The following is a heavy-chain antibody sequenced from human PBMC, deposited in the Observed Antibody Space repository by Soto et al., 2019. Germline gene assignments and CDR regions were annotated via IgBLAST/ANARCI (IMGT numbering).Heavy chain of an antibody. CDR2: ISWNSGSI. CDR3: AKDRRDYGSGSPPAFDI. V-gene: IGHV3-9*01. CDR1: GFTFDDYA. D-gene: IGHD3-10*01. Sequence: GGSLRLSCAASGFTFDDYAMHWVRQAPGKGLEWVSGISWNSGSIGYADSVKGRFTISRDNAKNSLYLQMNSLRAEDTALYYCAKDRRDYGSGSPPAFDIWGQGTMVTVSS. J-gene: IGHJ3*02.